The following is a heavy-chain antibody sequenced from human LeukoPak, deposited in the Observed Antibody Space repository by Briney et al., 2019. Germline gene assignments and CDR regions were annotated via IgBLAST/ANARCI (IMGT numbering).Heavy chain of an antibody. CDR1: GGSISSGSYY. V-gene: IGHV4-61*02. CDR3: ASSLRDGSNYGYYFDS. CDR2: IYTSGST. Sequence: SETLSLTCTVSGGSISSGSYYWSWIRQPAGKGLEWIGRIYTSGSTNYNPSLKSRVTISVDTSKNQFSLKLSSVTAADTAVYYCASSLRDGSNYGYYFDSWGQGILVTVSS. D-gene: IGHD5-24*01. J-gene: IGHJ4*02.